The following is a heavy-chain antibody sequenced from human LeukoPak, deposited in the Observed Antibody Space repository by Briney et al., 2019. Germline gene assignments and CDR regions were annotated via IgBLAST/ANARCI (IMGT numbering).Heavy chain of an antibody. D-gene: IGHD2-2*01. CDR3: ARSVSAAFDY. CDR1: GFTFSSNW. CDR2: IKQDGSER. V-gene: IGHV3-7*04. Sequence: AGGSLILSCAASGFTFSSNWMSWVRQAPGKGLEWVANIKQDGSERYYVDSVGGRFTIPRDNARFSLYLQMSSLRAEDTAVYSCARSVSAAFDYWGQGTLVTVSS. J-gene: IGHJ4*02.